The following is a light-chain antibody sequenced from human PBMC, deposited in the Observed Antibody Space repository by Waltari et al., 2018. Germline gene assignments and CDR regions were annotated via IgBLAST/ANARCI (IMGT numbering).Light chain of an antibody. J-gene: IGLJ3*02. CDR1: SGSISRNY. V-gene: IGLV6-57*04. Sequence: NFMLTQPHSVSESPGETVTISCTRSSGSISRNYIPWYQQRPGSAPTTVIYEDKERPSGVPDRFSGSIDGSSNSASLTISGLKTEDEADYYCQSYDGNNWVFGGGTKLTVL. CDR3: QSYDGNNWV. CDR2: EDK.